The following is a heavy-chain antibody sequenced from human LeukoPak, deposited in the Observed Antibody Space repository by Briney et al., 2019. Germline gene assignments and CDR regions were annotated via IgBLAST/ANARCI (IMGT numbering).Heavy chain of an antibody. D-gene: IGHD1-26*01. CDR2: IIPIFGTA. CDR1: GGTFSGYA. V-gene: IGHV1-69*05. Sequence: SVKVSCKASGGTFSGYAISWVRQAPGQGLEWMGRIIPIFGTANYAQKFQGRVTITTDESTSTAYMELSSLRSEDTAVYYCARIVGARNNWFDPWGQGTLVTVSS. CDR3: ARIVGARNNWFDP. J-gene: IGHJ5*02.